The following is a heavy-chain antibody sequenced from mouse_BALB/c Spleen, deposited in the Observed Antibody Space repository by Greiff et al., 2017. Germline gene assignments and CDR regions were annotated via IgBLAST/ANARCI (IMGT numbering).Heavy chain of an antibody. J-gene: IGHJ1*01. D-gene: IGHD2-14*01. V-gene: IGHV2-9-2*01. CDR2: IWTGGGT. CDR1: GFSLTSYD. Sequence: QVQLQESGPGLVAPSQSLSITCTVSGFSLTSYDISWIRQPPGKGLEWLGVIWTGGGTNYNSAFMSRLSISKDNSKSQVFLKMNSLQTDDTAIYYCVRDRYDHWYFDVWGAGTTVTVSS. CDR3: VRDRYDHWYFDV.